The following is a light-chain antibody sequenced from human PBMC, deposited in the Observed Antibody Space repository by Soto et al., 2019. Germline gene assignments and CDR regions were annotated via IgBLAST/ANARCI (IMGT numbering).Light chain of an antibody. CDR3: AAWDDSLNGYA. CDR1: SSNIGSNT. Sequence: QSVLTQPPSASGTPGQRVTISCSGSSSNIGSNTVNWYQQLPGTAPKLLIYSNNPRPSGVPDRFSGSKPGTSASLAISGLQSEDEADYYCAAWDDSLNGYAFGTGTKVTVL. V-gene: IGLV1-44*01. J-gene: IGLJ1*01. CDR2: SNN.